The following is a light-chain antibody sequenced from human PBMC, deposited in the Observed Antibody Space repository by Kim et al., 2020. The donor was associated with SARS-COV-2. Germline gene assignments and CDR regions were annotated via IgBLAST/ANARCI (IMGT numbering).Light chain of an antibody. Sequence: QPVLTQSSSASASLGSSVKLTCTLSSGHSSYIIAWHQQQPGKAPRYLMKLEGSGNSNKGSGVPDRFSGSSSGADRYLTISNLQSEDEADYYCETWDSNTRVFGGGTKLTVL. J-gene: IGLJ3*02. CDR3: ETWDSNTRV. V-gene: IGLV4-60*03. CDR2: LEGSGNS. CDR1: SGHSSYI.